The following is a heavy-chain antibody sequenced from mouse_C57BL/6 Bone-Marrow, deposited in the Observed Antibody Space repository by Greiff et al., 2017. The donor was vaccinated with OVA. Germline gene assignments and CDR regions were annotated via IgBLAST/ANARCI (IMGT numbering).Heavy chain of an antibody. Sequence: VKLMESGPGLVAPSQSLSITCTVSGFSLTSYAISWVRQPPGKGLEWLGAICTGGGTNYNSAFKSRLSISKDNSKSQVILKMNSLQPDDTARYYCARTSYYGYYFDYWGQGTTLTVSS. D-gene: IGHD1-1*01. J-gene: IGHJ2*01. CDR3: ARTSYYGYYFDY. CDR1: GFSLTSYA. CDR2: ICTGGGT. V-gene: IGHV2-9-1*01.